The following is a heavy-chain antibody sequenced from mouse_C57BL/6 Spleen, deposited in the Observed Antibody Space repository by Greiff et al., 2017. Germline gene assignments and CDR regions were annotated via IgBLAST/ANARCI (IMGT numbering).Heavy chain of an antibody. Sequence: QVQLQQPGAELVRPGSSVKLSCKASGYTFTSYWMHWVKQRPIQGLEWIGNIDPSDSETHYNQKFKDKATVTVDKSSSTAYMQLSSLTSEDSAVYYCARNGDLRRAMDYWGQGTSVTVSS. CDR1: GYTFTSYW. J-gene: IGHJ4*01. CDR2: IDPSDSET. CDR3: ARNGDLRRAMDY. D-gene: IGHD2-12*01. V-gene: IGHV1-52*01.